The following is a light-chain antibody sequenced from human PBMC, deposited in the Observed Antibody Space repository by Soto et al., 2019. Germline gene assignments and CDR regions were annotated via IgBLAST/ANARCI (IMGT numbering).Light chain of an antibody. Sequence: DIQMTQSPSTLSASVGDRVTITCRSSQSISSWLAWYQQKPGKAPKLLIYDASSLESGVPSRFSGSGSGTELTLTISSLQPDDFAPYYCQQYNSYSLTFGGGTKVEIK. CDR2: DAS. V-gene: IGKV1-5*01. CDR1: QSISSW. J-gene: IGKJ4*01. CDR3: QQYNSYSLT.